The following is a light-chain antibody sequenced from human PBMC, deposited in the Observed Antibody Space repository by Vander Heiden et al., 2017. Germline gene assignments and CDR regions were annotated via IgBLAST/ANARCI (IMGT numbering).Light chain of an antibody. Sequence: VMTQTPLSSPVSPGQAAAVACRSSESLVSSDRSTYLSWLQQRPGKPPRLLIYEISNRFSGVPDRFSGSGAGTDFTLTISRVEAEDFGVYYCMQATQFPRTFGQGTKVEIK. V-gene: IGKV2-24*01. CDR2: EIS. J-gene: IGKJ1*01. CDR1: ESLVSSDRSTY. CDR3: MQATQFPRT.